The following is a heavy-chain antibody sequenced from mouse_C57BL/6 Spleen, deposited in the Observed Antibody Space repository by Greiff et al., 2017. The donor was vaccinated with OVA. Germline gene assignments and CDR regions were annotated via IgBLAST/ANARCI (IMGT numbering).Heavy chain of an antibody. V-gene: IGHV1-69*01. CDR2: IDPSDSYT. CDR3: ARSGDGYSFAY. D-gene: IGHD2-3*01. CDR1: GYTFTSYW. J-gene: IGHJ3*01. Sequence: QVQLQQPGAELVMPGASVKLSCKASGYTFTSYWMHWVKQRPGQGLEWIGEIDPSDSYTNYNQKFKGKSTLTVDKSSSTAYMQLSSLTSEDSAVYYCARSGDGYSFAYWCQGTLVTVSA.